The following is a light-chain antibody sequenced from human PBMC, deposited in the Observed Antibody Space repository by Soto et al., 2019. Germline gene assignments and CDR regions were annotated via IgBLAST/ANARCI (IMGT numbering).Light chain of an antibody. J-gene: IGLJ2*01. CDR1: SIDVGTYTL. V-gene: IGLV2-23*02. Sequence: QSVRTQPASGSGAPRRWSTISCTGTSIDVGTYTLVSWYRQYPGKAPKLLLYEVTKLPSGVSNRFSGSKFGNTASLTISGLQAEDEADYFCCSYAGSKTFVVFGGGTKVTVL. CDR2: EVT. CDR3: CSYAGSKTFVV.